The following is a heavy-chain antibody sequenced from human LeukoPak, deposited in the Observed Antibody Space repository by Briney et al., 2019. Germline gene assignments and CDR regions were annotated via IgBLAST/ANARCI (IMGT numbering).Heavy chain of an antibody. J-gene: IGHJ3*02. Sequence: PSETLSLTCAVYGGSFSGYYWSWIRQPPGKGLEWIGEINHSGSTNYNPSLKSRVTISVDTSKNQFSLKLSSVTAADTAVYYCARHEWRKDAFDIWGQGTMVTVSS. D-gene: IGHD2-8*01. CDR1: GGSFSGYY. CDR3: ARHEWRKDAFDI. CDR2: INHSGST. V-gene: IGHV4-34*01.